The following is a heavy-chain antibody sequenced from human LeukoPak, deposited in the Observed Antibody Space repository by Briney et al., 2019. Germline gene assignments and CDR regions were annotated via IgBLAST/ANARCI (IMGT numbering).Heavy chain of an antibody. D-gene: IGHD3-10*01. J-gene: IGHJ3*02. CDR2: IIPIFGTA. CDR3: ARHSSYGSGIGSI. Sequence: SVKVSCTASGGTFSSYAISWVRQAPGQGLEWMGGIIPIFGTANYAQKFQGRVTITADESTSTAYMELSSLRSEDTAVYYCARHSSYGSGIGSIWGQGTMVTVSS. CDR1: GGTFSSYA. V-gene: IGHV1-69*01.